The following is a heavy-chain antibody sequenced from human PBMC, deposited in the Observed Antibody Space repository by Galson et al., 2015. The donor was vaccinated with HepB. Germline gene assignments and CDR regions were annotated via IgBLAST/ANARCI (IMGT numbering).Heavy chain of an antibody. CDR1: GGTFSSYA. CDR2: IIPIFGTA. CDR3: ARGSYYYDSSGYYYPPYYYGMDV. Sequence: SVKVSCKASGGTFSSYAISWVRQAPGQGLEWMGGIIPIFGTANYAQKFQGRVTITADESTSTAYMELSSLRSEDTAVYYCARGSYYYDSSGYYYPPYYYGMDVWGQGTTVTVSS. J-gene: IGHJ6*02. V-gene: IGHV1-69*13. D-gene: IGHD3-22*01.